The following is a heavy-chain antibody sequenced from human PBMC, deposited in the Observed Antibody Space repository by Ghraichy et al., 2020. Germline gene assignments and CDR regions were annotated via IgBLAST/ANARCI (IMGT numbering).Heavy chain of an antibody. V-gene: IGHV3-23*01. CDR3: AKLAYNWNDDDY. J-gene: IGHJ4*02. CDR2: LGSSGEST. Sequence: GGSLRLSCAASGFTFSSFAMSWVRQAPGKGLEWVSSLGSSGESTYYADSVKGRFTISRDNSKNTMHLQMNSLSAGDTAVYYCAKLAYNWNDDDYWGQGTLVTVSS. CDR1: GFTFSSFA. D-gene: IGHD1-1*01.